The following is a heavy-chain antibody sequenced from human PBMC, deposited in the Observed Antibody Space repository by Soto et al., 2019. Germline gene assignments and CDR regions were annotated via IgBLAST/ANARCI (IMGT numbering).Heavy chain of an antibody. V-gene: IGHV1-3*01. CDR1: GYTFTSYA. CDR2: INAGNGNT. J-gene: IGHJ4*02. D-gene: IGHD3-16*02. Sequence: ASVKVSCKASGYTFTSYAMHWVRQAPGQRLEWMGWINAGNGNTKYSQKFQGRVTITRDTSASTAYMELSSLRSEDTAVYYCARGGYYDYIWGSYRSHFDYWGQGTLVTVSS. CDR3: ARGGYYDYIWGSYRSHFDY.